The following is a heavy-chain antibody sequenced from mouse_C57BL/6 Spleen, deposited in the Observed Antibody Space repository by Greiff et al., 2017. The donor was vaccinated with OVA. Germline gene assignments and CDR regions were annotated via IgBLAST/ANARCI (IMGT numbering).Heavy chain of an antibody. CDR2: ISYSGST. J-gene: IGHJ2*01. CDR1: GYSITSGYD. Sequence: EVQLQESGPGMVKPSQSLSLTCTVTGYSITSGYDWHWIRHFPGNKLEWMGYISYSGSTNYNPSLKSRISITHDTSKNHFFLKLNSVTTEDTATYYCARDGEFTGDYWGQGTTLTVSS. V-gene: IGHV3-1*01. CDR3: ARDGEFTGDY.